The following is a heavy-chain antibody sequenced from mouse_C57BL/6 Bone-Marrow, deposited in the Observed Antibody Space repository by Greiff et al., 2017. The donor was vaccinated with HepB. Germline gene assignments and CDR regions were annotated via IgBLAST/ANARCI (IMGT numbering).Heavy chain of an antibody. D-gene: IGHD1-1*01. Sequence: EVQLQESGPGLVKPSQSLSLTCSVTGYSITSGYYWNWIRQFPGNKLEWMGYISYDGSNNYNPSLKNRISITRDTSKNQFFLKLNSVTTEDTATYYCARGGKKDKGLRYPDYWGQGTTLTVSS. CDR1: GYSITSGYY. CDR3: ARGGKKDKGLRYPDY. J-gene: IGHJ2*01. V-gene: IGHV3-6*01. CDR2: ISYDGSN.